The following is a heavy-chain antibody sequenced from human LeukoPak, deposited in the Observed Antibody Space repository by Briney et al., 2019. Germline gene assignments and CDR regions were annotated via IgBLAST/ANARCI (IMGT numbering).Heavy chain of an antibody. V-gene: IGHV4-34*01. J-gene: IGHJ4*02. CDR3: ARGRVVTLFYYFDY. D-gene: IGHD4-23*01. CDR2: INHSGST. Sequence: LRLSCAASGFTFSSYGMHWVRQAPGKGLEWIGEINHSGSTNYNPSLKSRVTISVDTSKNQFSLKLSSVTAADTAVYYCARGRVVTLFYYFDYWGQGTLVTVSS. CDR1: GFTFSSYG.